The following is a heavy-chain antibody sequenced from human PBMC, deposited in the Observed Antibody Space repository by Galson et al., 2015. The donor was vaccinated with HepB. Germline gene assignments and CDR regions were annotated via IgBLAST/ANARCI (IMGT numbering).Heavy chain of an antibody. J-gene: IGHJ6*03. V-gene: IGHV3-48*01. CDR3: ARTYYYYMDV. Sequence: SLRLSCAASGFTFSSYAMSWVRQAPGKGLEWVSYISSSSSTIYYADSVKGRFTISRDNAKNSLYLQMNSLRAEDTAVYYYARTYYYYMDVWGKGTTVTVSS. CDR1: GFTFSSYA. CDR2: ISSSSSTI.